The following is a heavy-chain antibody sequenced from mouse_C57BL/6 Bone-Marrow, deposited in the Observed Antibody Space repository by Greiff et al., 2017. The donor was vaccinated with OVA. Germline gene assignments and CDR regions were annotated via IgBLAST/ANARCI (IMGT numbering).Heavy chain of an antibody. D-gene: IGHD1-1*01. V-gene: IGHV1-64*01. Sequence: QVQLQQPGAELVKPGASVKLSCKASGYTFTSYWMHWVKQRPGQGLEWIGMIHPNSGSTNYNEKFKSKATLTVAKSSSTAYMQLSSLTSEDSAVYYCAREDYYGSSYWFAYWGQGTLVTVSA. CDR2: IHPNSGST. CDR1: GYTFTSYW. CDR3: AREDYYGSSYWFAY. J-gene: IGHJ3*01.